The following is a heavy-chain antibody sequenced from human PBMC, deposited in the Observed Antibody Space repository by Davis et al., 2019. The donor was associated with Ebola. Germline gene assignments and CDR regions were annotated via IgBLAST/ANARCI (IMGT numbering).Heavy chain of an antibody. V-gene: IGHV3-48*01. J-gene: IGHJ4*02. Sequence: GESLKISCAASGFTFSSYSMNWVRQAPGKGLEWVSYISSSSSTIYYADSVKGRFTISRDNSKNTLYLQMNSLRAEDAAVYYCARDLGRNQSKYRNFGYWGQGTLVTVSS. D-gene: IGHD2/OR15-2a*01. CDR3: ARDLGRNQSKYRNFGY. CDR2: ISSSSSTI. CDR1: GFTFSSYS.